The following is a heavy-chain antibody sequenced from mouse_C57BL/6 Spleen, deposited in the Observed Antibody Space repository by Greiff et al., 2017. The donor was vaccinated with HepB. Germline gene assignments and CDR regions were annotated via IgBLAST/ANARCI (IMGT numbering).Heavy chain of an antibody. CDR3: AGRVDWGGFAY. J-gene: IGHJ3*01. V-gene: IGHV1-85*01. D-gene: IGHD4-1*01. CDR1: GYTFTSYD. Sequence: QVQLQQSGPELVKPGASVKLSCKASGYTFTSYDINWVKQRPGQGLEWIGWIYPRDGSTKYNEKFKGKATLTVDTSSSTAYMELHSLPSEDSAVYYCAGRVDWGGFAYWGQGTLVTVSA. CDR2: IYPRDGST.